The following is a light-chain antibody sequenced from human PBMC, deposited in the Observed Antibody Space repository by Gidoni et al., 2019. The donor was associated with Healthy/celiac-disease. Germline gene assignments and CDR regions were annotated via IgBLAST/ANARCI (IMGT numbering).Light chain of an antibody. Sequence: EIVLTQSPGTLSLSPGERATLSCRARQSVSSSSLAWYQQKPGQAPRLLIYGASSRATGIPDRFSGSGSGTDFTLTISRLEPEDFAVYYCQQYGSSRVTFGQGTRLEIK. V-gene: IGKV3-20*01. CDR1: QSVSSSS. CDR3: QQYGSSRVT. CDR2: GAS. J-gene: IGKJ5*01.